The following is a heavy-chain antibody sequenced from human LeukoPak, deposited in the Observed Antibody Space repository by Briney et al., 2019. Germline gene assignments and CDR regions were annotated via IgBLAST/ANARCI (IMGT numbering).Heavy chain of an antibody. Sequence: SETLSLTCAVYGGSFSGYYWSWIRHPPGKGLEWIGEINHSGSTNYNPSLKSRITISVDTSKNQFSLKLSSVTAADTAVYYCARTPSDSYFDYWGQGTLVTVSS. CDR2: INHSGST. J-gene: IGHJ4*02. CDR3: ARTPSDSYFDY. D-gene: IGHD2-15*01. CDR1: GGSFSGYY. V-gene: IGHV4-34*01.